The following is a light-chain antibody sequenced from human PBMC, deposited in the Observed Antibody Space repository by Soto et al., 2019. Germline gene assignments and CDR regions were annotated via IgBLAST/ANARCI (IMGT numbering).Light chain of an antibody. Sequence: QSVLTQPPSVSWAPGQRVTISCTGSSSNIGAGYDVHWYQQLPGKAPKLLIYGNDNRPSGVPERFSGSKSGTSASLAITGLRADDEADYYCQSYGSSPSATFVFGTGTKVTVX. V-gene: IGLV1-40*01. J-gene: IGLJ1*01. CDR3: QSYGSSPSATFV. CDR1: SSNIGAGYD. CDR2: GND.